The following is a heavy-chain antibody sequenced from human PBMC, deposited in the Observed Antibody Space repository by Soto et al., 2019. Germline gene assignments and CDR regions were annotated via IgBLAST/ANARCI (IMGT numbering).Heavy chain of an antibody. J-gene: IGHJ3*02. V-gene: IGHV1-69*02. D-gene: IGHD2-2*01. Sequence: GASVKVSCKASGGTFSSYTISWVRQAPGQGLERMGRIIPILGIANYAQKFQGRVTITADKSTSTAYMELSSLRSEDTAVYYCARGGGRRIVVVPAWPVGDAFDIWGQGTMVTV. CDR2: IIPILGIA. CDR1: GGTFSSYT. CDR3: ARGGGRRIVVVPAWPVGDAFDI.